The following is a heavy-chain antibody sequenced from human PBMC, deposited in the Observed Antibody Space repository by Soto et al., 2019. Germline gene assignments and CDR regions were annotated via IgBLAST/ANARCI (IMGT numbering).Heavy chain of an antibody. D-gene: IGHD5-12*01. V-gene: IGHV4-4*02. CDR2: IYHSGST. Sequence: QVQLQESGPGLVKPSGTLSLTCAVSGGSISSSNWWSWVRQPPGQGLDWIGEIYHSGSTNYNPSLKVRFTISVDKSKNQFALQLSSVTAADTALYYCARDPPLPADMVDWGQGTLGTVSS. CDR3: ARDPPLPADMVD. CDR1: GGSISSSNW. J-gene: IGHJ4*02.